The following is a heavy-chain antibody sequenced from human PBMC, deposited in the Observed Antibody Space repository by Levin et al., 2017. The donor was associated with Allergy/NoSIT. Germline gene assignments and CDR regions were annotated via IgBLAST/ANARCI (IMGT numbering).Heavy chain of an antibody. J-gene: IGHJ4*02. D-gene: IGHD2-2*01. CDR3: ARDKWVPAADDKYDY. Sequence: QPGGSLRLSCAASGFTFSTYAMHWVRQAPGKGLEWVAAISHDGNTKNYGDSVKGRITISRDNSKNTLYLQMNSLRPEDTAVFYCARDKWVPAADDKYDYWGKGTLVTV. CDR2: ISHDGNTK. CDR1: GFTFSTYA. V-gene: IGHV3-30-3*01.